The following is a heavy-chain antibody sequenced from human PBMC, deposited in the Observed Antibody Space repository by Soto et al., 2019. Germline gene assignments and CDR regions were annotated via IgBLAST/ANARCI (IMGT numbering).Heavy chain of an antibody. CDR2: ISGSGGST. V-gene: IGHV3-23*01. J-gene: IGHJ5*02. CDR1: GFTFSSYA. Sequence: EVQLLESGGGLVQPGGSLRLSCAASGFTFSSYAMSWVRQAPGKGLEWVSAISGSGGSTYYADSVKGRFTISRDNSKNTLDLQMRSLRADDTVVYYCGKEFFVGVLSSLRERPFDPWGQGTLVTVSS. CDR3: GKEFFVGVLSSLRERPFDP. D-gene: IGHD3-3*01.